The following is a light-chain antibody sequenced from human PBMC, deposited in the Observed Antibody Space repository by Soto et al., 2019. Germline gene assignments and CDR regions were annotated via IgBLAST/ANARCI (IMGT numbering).Light chain of an antibody. CDR2: RND. CDR1: GSNIGSHD. J-gene: IGLJ3*02. Sequence: QSALTQPPSASGPPGQRVTISCSGSGSNIGSHDVYWYQHLPGTAPKVLIYRNDQRPSGVPDRFSASRSGTSASLAISGLRSEDEADYYCVAWDDSLSGRVFGGGTKLTVL. V-gene: IGLV1-47*02. CDR3: VAWDDSLSGRV.